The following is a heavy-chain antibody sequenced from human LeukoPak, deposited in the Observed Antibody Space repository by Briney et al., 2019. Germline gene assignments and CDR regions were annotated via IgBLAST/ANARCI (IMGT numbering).Heavy chain of an antibody. Sequence: SETLSLTCAVYGGSFSGYYWSWIRQPPGKGVEWIGEINHSGSTNYNPSLKSRVTISVDTSKNQFSLKLSSVTAADTAVYYCARAVVVAATPGYFDYWGQGTLVTVSS. J-gene: IGHJ4*02. CDR1: GGSFSGYY. CDR3: ARAVVVAATPGYFDY. D-gene: IGHD2-15*01. V-gene: IGHV4-34*01. CDR2: INHSGST.